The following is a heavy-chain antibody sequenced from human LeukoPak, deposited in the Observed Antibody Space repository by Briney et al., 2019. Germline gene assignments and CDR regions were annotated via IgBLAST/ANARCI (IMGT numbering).Heavy chain of an antibody. CDR2: IRGDESKT. V-gene: IGHV3-74*01. CDR3: ARDTVSAFDY. Sequence: GGSLRLSCAASGFTFRTYWRHWVRQAPGKGLVWVSGIRGDESKTTYADSVKGRFTISRDNAKNTLYLQMNSLRAEDTAVYYCARDTVSAFDYWGQGALVTVSS. J-gene: IGHJ4*02. D-gene: IGHD2-8*02. CDR1: GFTFRTYW.